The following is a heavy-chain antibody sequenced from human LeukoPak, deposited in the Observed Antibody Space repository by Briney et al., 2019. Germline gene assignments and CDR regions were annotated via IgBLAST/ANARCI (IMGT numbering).Heavy chain of an antibody. CDR1: GFTFSSYS. V-gene: IGHV3-21*01. CDR3: ASRGYSGYYNWFDP. J-gene: IGHJ5*02. CDR2: ISSSSSYI. D-gene: IGHD5-12*01. Sequence: GSLRLSCAASGFTFSSYSMNWVRQAPGKGLEWVSSISSSSSYIYYADSVKGRFTISRDNAKNSLYLQMNSLRAEDTAVYYCASRGYSGYYNWFDPWGQGTLVTVSS.